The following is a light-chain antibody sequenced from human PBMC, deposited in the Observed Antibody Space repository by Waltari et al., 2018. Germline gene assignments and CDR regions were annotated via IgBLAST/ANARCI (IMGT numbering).Light chain of an antibody. CDR3: SSYTSSSTLV. CDR2: VVR. Sequence: QSALTQPASVSGSPGQSITISCAGTSSDVGGYNYVSWYQQHPDKAPQLVIYVVRRRPPGVASRFSGSKSGNTASLTISGLRAEDEADYYCSSYTSSSTLVFGGGTKVTVL. V-gene: IGLV2-14*01. J-gene: IGLJ2*01. CDR1: SSDVGGYNY.